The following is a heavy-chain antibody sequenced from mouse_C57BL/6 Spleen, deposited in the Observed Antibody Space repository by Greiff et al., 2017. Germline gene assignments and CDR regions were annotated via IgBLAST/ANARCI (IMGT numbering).Heavy chain of an antibody. D-gene: IGHD2-4*01. Sequence: VQLVESGPGLVAPSQSLSITCTVSGFSLTSYGVHWVRQPPGKGLEWLVVIWSDGSTTYNSALKSRLSISKDNSKSQVFLKMNSRQTDDTAMYYCARHYDYDFYYAMDYWGQGTSVTVSS. CDR2: IWSDGST. J-gene: IGHJ4*01. CDR3: ARHYDYDFYYAMDY. CDR1: GFSLTSYG. V-gene: IGHV2-6-1*01.